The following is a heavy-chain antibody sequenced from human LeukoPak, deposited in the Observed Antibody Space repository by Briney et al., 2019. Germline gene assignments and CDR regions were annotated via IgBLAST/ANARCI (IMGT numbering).Heavy chain of an antibody. CDR2: INHSGST. V-gene: IGHV4-34*01. CDR1: GGSFSGYC. J-gene: IGHJ5*02. CDR3: ARGYSYGSNWFDP. Sequence: SETLSLTCAVYGGSFSGYCWSWIRQPPGKGLEWIGEINHSGSTNYNPSLKSRVTISVDTSKNQFSLKLSSVTAADTAVYYCARGYSYGSNWFDPWGQGTLVTVSS. D-gene: IGHD5-18*01.